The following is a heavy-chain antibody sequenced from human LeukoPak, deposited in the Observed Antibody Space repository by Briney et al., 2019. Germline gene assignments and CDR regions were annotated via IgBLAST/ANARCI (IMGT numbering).Heavy chain of an antibody. J-gene: IGHJ4*02. D-gene: IGHD3-22*01. V-gene: IGHV3-21*01. CDR1: GFTFSSYS. CDR3: AASYDSSGYYYRPYYFDY. Sequence: GGSLRLSCAASGFTFSSYSMNWVRQAPGKGLEWVSSISSSSSYIYYADSVKGRFTISRDNAKNSLYLQMNSLRAEDTAVYYCAASYDSSGYYYRPYYFDYWGQGTLVTVSS. CDR2: ISSSSSYI.